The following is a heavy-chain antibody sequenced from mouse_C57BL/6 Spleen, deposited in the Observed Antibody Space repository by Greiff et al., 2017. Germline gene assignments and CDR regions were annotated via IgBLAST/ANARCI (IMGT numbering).Heavy chain of an antibody. D-gene: IGHD3-2*02. CDR2: SNPNNGGT. CDR3: ARYQLRLRYAMDY. V-gene: IGHV1-26*01. J-gene: IGHJ4*01. CDR1: GYTFTDYY. Sequence: EVQLQQSGPELVKPGASVKISCKASGYTFTDYYMNWVKQSHGKSLEWIGDSNPNNGGTSYKQKFKGKATLTVDQSSSTAYMELRSLTSEDSAVYYCARYQLRLRYAMDYWGQGTSVTVSS.